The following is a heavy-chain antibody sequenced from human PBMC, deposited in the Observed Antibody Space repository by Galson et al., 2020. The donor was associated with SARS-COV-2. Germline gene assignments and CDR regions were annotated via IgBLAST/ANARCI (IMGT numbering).Heavy chain of an antibody. CDR3: ARVAGAYYGVFDN. V-gene: IGHV3-23*01. CDR1: GITFNNHA. Sequence: LSLPCAASGITFNNHAMTWVRQAPGKGLECVSGITGSGGGTYYADSVKGRFTISRDNSKNTLFLQMHSLRAEDTAVYYCARVAGAYYGVFDNWGQGTLVTVSS. D-gene: IGHD4-17*01. CDR2: ITGSGGGT. J-gene: IGHJ4*02.